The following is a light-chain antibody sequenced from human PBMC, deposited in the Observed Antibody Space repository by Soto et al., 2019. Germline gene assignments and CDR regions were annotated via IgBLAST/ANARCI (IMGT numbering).Light chain of an antibody. J-gene: IGLJ3*02. V-gene: IGLV1-47*01. CDR2: RNN. Sequence: QSVLTQPPSASGTPGQRVTISCSGSSSNIGSKYVYWYQQLPGTAPKLLIYRNNQRPSAVPDRFSGSKSGTSASLAISGLRSEDEADYYCAAWDDSLSGWVFGGGTKLTVL. CDR1: SSNIGSKY. CDR3: AAWDDSLSGWV.